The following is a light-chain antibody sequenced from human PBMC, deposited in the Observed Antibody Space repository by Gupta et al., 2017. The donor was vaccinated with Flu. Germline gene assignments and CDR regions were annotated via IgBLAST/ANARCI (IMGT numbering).Light chain of an antibody. CDR3: MQAALWPWA. Sequence: DVVMTQSPLSLPVTLGQPASISCRSSQGLVYSDGNTYLHWFQQRSGQSPRRLIYQVSYRDSGVPDRFSGSGSCTDFTLKISRVEAEDVGIYFCMQAALWPWAFVQGTTVEIK. CDR1: QGLVYSDGNTY. V-gene: IGKV2-30*01. CDR2: QVS. J-gene: IGKJ1*01.